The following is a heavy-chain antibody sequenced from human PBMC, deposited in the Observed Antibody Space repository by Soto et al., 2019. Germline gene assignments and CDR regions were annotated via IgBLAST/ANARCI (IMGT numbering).Heavy chain of an antibody. CDR1: GGSISSSNW. V-gene: IGHV4-4*02. CDR2: IYHSGST. Sequence: QVQLQESGPGLVKPSGTLSLTCAVSGGSISSSNWWSWVRQPPGKGLEWIGEIYHSGSTNYNPSLKSRVITSVDKSKNQFSLKLSSVTAAYTAVYYCASRYCISTSGYVGYYGMDVWGQGTTVTVSS. J-gene: IGHJ6*02. D-gene: IGHD2-2*01. CDR3: ASRYCISTSGYVGYYGMDV.